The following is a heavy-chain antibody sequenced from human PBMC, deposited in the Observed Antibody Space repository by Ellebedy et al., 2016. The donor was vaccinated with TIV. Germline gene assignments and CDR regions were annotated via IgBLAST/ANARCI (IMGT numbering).Heavy chain of an antibody. J-gene: IGHJ4*02. CDR1: GGSISSSNW. CDR3: ARGGKYCGGDCYPDY. V-gene: IGHV4-4*02. CDR2: IYHSGST. D-gene: IGHD2-21*02. Sequence: SETLSLXXTVSGGSISSSNWWSWVRQPPGKGLEWIGSIYHSGSTYYNPSLKSRVTISVDRSKNQFSLKLSSVTAADTAVYYCARGGKYCGGDCYPDYWGQGTLVTVSS.